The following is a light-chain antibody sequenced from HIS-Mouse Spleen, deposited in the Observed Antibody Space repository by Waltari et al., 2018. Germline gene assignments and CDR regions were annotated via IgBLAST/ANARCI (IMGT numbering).Light chain of an antibody. CDR1: QDISNY. CDR3: QQYDNPYT. J-gene: IGKJ2*01. CDR2: DAS. V-gene: IGKV1-33*01. Sequence: DIQMTQSPSSLSASVGDRVTITCQASQDISNYLNWYQQKPWKAPKLLIYDASNLETGVPSRFSGSGSGTDFTFTISSLQPEDIATYYCQQYDNPYTFGQGTKLEIK.